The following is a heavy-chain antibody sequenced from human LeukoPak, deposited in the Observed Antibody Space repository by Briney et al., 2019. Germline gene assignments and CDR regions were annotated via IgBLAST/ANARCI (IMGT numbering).Heavy chain of an antibody. V-gene: IGHV4-61*02. J-gene: IGHJ4*02. CDR1: GGSISSGSYY. D-gene: IGHD5-18*01. CDR3: ASEYSYGQFDY. Sequence: SQTLSLTCTVSGGSISSGSYYWSWIRQPAGKGLEWIGRIYTSGSTNYNPSLKSRVTISIDTSKKQFSLKLSSVTAADTAVYYCASEYSYGQFDYWGQGTVVTVSS. CDR2: IYTSGST.